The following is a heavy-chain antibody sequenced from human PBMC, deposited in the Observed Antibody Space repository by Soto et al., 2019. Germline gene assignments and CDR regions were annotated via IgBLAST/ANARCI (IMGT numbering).Heavy chain of an antibody. V-gene: IGHV3-23*01. J-gene: IGHJ6*02. Sequence: PGGSLRLSCAASGFTFSSYAMSWVRQAPGEGLEWVSAISGSGGSTYYADSVKGRFTISRDNSKNTLYLQMNSPRAEDTAVYYCAKEGSYYYYYGMDVWGQGTTVTVSS. CDR1: GFTFSSYA. CDR2: ISGSGGST. CDR3: AKEGSYYYYYGMDV. D-gene: IGHD6-13*01.